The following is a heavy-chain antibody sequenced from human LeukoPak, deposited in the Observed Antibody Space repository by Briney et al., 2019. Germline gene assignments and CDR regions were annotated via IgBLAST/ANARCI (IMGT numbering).Heavy chain of an antibody. CDR2: INHSGST. D-gene: IGHD3-16*02. CDR1: GGSFSGYY. J-gene: IGHJ5*02. V-gene: IGHV4-34*01. CDR3: ATQPMGELSPTQLSNWFDP. Sequence: PSETLSLTCAVYGGSFSGYYWSWIRQPPGKGLEWIGEINHSGSTNYNPSLKSRVTISVDTSKNQFSLKLSSVTAADTAVYYCATQPMGELSPTQLSNWFDPWGQGTLVTVSS.